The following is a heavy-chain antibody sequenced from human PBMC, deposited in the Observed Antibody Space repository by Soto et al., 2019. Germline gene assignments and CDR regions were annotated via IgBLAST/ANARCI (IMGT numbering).Heavy chain of an antibody. CDR3: SADHPHTAIGWPV. Sequence: SVKVSCKASGFDFGSFGIQFLRQTRGRGLEWIGWIVVASGRTNYARQFQGRVASSRDMSSTTAYMDLYDLKSDDTAVYFCSADHPHTAIGWPVWGQGTTVTSP. V-gene: IGHV1-58*02. CDR1: GFDFGSFG. J-gene: IGHJ6*02. CDR2: IVVASGRT.